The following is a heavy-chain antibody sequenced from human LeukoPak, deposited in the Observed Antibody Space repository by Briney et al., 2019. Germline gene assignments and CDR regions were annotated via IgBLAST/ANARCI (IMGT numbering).Heavy chain of an antibody. J-gene: IGHJ5*02. D-gene: IGHD6-19*01. V-gene: IGHV4-59*01. CDR2: IYYSGST. CDR1: GGSISSYY. Sequence: NPSETLSLTCTVSGGSISSYYWSWIRQPPGKGLEWIGYIYYSGSTNYNPSPKSRVTISVDTSKNQFSLKLSSVTAADTAVYYCARYLAVAGTYWFDPWGQGTLVTVSS. CDR3: ARYLAVAGTYWFDP.